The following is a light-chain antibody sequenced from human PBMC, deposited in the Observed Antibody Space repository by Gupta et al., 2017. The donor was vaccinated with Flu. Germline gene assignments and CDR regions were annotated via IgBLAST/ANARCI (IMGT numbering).Light chain of an antibody. CDR2: ALS. CDR3: RQRIEYPRT. CDR1: QSLLDSHNGNTY. Sequence: DIVMTQTPLFQPVTPGEPASISCTSSQSLLDSHNGNTYLDWYLQKPGQTPQLLIYALSYRASGVPDRFSGSGSATAFTLKIISVEAEDVVVYYCRQRIEYPRTFGQGTKVEIK. J-gene: IGKJ1*01. V-gene: IGKV2-40*01.